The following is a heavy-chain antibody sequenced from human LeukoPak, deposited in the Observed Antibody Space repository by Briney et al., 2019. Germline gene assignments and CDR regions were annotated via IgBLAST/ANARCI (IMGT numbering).Heavy chain of an antibody. D-gene: IGHD3-22*01. CDR3: ARRRYYDGSGYLE. J-gene: IGHJ1*01. CDR1: GDSVSRSDSY. Sequence: KPSETLSLTCSVSGDSVSRSDSYWDWLRQPPGKGLEWIGTIYYSGRTYYSPSLKSRVTMSVDPSSNQFSLNLRSVTAADTALYYCARRRYYDGSGYLEWGQGTLLSVSS. V-gene: IGHV4-39*01. CDR2: IYYSGRT.